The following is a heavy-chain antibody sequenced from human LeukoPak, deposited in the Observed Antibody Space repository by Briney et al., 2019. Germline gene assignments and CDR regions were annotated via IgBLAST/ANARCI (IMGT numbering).Heavy chain of an antibody. J-gene: IGHJ6*02. CDR3: ATPAASYYGMDV. Sequence: ASEKVSCKVSGYTLTELSMHWVRQAPGKGLEWMGGFDPEDGETIYAQKFQGRVTMTEDTSTDTAYMELSSLRSEDTAVYYCATPAASYYGMDVWGQGTMVTVSS. CDR2: FDPEDGET. V-gene: IGHV1-24*01. D-gene: IGHD2-2*01. CDR1: GYTLTELS.